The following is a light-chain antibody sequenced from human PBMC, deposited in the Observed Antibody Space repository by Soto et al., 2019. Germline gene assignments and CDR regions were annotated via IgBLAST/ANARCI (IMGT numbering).Light chain of an antibody. CDR3: QQSYDAPLT. CDR1: QSISSY. CDR2: AAS. J-gene: IGKJ4*01. Sequence: DIQMTQSPSSLSASVGDRVTITCRASQSISSYLNWYQQKPGKAPKLLIYAASSLQSGVPSRFSGSGSGTDFTLTISSLQPEDVATCYCQQSYDAPLTFGGGTKVEIK. V-gene: IGKV1-39*01.